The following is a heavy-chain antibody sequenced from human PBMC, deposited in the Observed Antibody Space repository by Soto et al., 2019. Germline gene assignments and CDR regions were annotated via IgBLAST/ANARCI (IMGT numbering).Heavy chain of an antibody. CDR3: ARSGIAARPWDYYGMDV. Sequence: GGSLRLSCAASGFTFSNAWINWVRQAPGKGLEWVSYISSSSSTIYYADSVKGRFTISRDNAKNSLYLQMNSLRDEDTAVYYCARSGIAARPWDYYGMDVWGQGTTVTVSS. V-gene: IGHV3-48*02. J-gene: IGHJ6*02. D-gene: IGHD6-6*01. CDR1: GFTFSNAW. CDR2: ISSSSSTI.